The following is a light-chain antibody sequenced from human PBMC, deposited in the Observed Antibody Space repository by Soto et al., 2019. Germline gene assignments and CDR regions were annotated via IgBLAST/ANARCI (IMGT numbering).Light chain of an antibody. CDR2: GAY. CDR1: QSIDTH. J-gene: IGKJ2*01. CDR3: QQSHTWYT. V-gene: IGKV3-15*01. Sequence: EIVLTQSPAKLSMSQGESATLSCRASQSIDTHLHWYQQKPGQAPRLLIYGAYTRATGIPARFSGSGSGTECTLTINSRQSEDFAVYYWQQSHTWYTFGQGTELEIK.